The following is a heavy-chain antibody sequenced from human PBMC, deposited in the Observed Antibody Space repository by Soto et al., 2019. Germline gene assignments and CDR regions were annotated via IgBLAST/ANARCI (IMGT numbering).Heavy chain of an antibody. J-gene: IGHJ4*02. CDR3: AREGNLGRWLQPLDF. CDR2: IHYNGNT. CDR1: GGSIIAYS. Sequence: PSETLSLTCTVSGGSIIAYSWSWVRQPPGKGLEWIGNIHYNGNTKYNPSLKSRVSMSVDTSKNQFSLRLISVTAADTAKYFCAREGNLGRWLQPLDFWGQGTLVTVSS. D-gene: IGHD5-12*01. V-gene: IGHV4-59*01.